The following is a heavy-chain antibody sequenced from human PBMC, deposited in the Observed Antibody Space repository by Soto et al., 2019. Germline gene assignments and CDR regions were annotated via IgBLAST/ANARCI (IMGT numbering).Heavy chain of an antibody. CDR2: IHSTGST. V-gene: IGHV4-30-4*01. CDR1: GDSISTSDHY. CDR3: ARRADCGTGCYSVYFDS. J-gene: IGHJ4*02. D-gene: IGHD2-21*02. Sequence: VQLQESGPGMVRPSQTLSLSCSVSGDSISTSDHYWSWIRQAPGKGLEWIGYIHSTGSTSYSPSFKDRVVMSVDMANNQSALKLRSVTAAYTALYYCARRADCGTGCYSVYFDSWGQGTLVSVSA.